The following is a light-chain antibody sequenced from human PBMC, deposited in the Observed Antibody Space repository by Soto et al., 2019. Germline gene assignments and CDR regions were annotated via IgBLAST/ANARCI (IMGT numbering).Light chain of an antibody. V-gene: IGLV1-40*01. CDR2: GST. J-gene: IGLJ1*01. CDR3: QSYDSSLSGYV. Sequence: QSVLTQPPSVSGAPGQRVTISCTGSSSNIGANYDVHWYQQLPGTAPKLLIYGSTNRPSGVPDRFSGSKSGTSASLAITGLQAEDEPDYYCQSYDSSLSGYVFGTGTKVTVL. CDR1: SSNIGANYD.